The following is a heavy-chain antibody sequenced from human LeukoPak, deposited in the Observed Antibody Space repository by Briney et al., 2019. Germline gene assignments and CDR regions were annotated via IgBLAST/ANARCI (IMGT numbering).Heavy chain of an antibody. V-gene: IGHV1-3*01. Sequence: ASVKVSCKASGYTFTSYAMHWVRQAPGQRLEWMGWINAGSGNTKYSQKFQGRVTITRDTSASTAYMELSSLRSEDTAVYYCARGGVGYCSSTSCYDYYYYYGMDVWGQGTTVTVSS. CDR3: ARGGVGYCSSTSCYDYYYYYGMDV. CDR2: INAGSGNT. CDR1: GYTFTSYA. J-gene: IGHJ6*02. D-gene: IGHD2-2*01.